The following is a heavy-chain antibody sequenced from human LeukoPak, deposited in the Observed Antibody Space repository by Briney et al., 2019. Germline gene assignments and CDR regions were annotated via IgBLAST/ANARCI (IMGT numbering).Heavy chain of an antibody. CDR1: GGSLSSGHYY. D-gene: IGHD3/OR15-3a*01. V-gene: IGHV4-61*01. Sequence: SQTLSLTCSFSGGSLSSGHYYWSWIRQPPGKGPQWIGYINSSGRTNYNPSLRSRLTISVNASNNQFSLQLSSVTAADTAVYYCARLDWSNWCFDLWGRSTLVIVSS. CDR2: INSSGRT. J-gene: IGHJ2*01. CDR3: ARLDWSNWCFDL.